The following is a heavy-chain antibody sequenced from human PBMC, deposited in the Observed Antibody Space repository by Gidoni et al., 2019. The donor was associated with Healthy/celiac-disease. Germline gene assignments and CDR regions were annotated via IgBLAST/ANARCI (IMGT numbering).Heavy chain of an antibody. CDR2: ISGSGGRT. D-gene: IGHD3-10*01. J-gene: IGHJ4*02. Sequence: EVQLLDSGGGLVQPGGSLILSCAASGFTFSSYAMSWVRQAPGKGLEWVSAISGSGGRTYYADSVKCRFTISRDNSKNTLYLQMNSLRAEDTAVYYCAKTRELLWFGELDYWGQGTLVTVSS. CDR3: AKTRELLWFGELDY. V-gene: IGHV3-23*01. CDR1: GFTFSSYA.